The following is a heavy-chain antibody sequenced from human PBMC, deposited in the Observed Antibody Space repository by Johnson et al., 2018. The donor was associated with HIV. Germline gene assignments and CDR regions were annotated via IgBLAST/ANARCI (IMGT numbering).Heavy chain of an antibody. Sequence: QVQLVESGGGVVQPGRSLRLSCVASGFTFSSYGMHWVRQAPGKGVQWVAVIWYAGNNKYYADSVKGRFTVSRDNSKNTWYLQMNSLRAEDTAMYYCAKSPAKDHGGNSGALAIWGQGTMVTVSS. J-gene: IGHJ3*02. CDR1: GFTFSSYG. CDR3: AKSPAKDHGGNSGALAI. D-gene: IGHD4-23*01. CDR2: IWYAGNNK. V-gene: IGHV3-33*06.